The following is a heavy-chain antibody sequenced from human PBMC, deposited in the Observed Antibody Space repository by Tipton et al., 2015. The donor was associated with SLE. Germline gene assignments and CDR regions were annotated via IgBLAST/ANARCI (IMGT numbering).Heavy chain of an antibody. CDR3: AKEYYDFWSGSYYYYGMDV. Sequence: QFGAEVKKPGASVKVSCKASGYTFTGYYMHWVRQAPGQGLEWMGRINPNSGGTNYAQKFQGRVTMTRDTSISTAYMELSRLRSDDTAVYYCAKEYYDFWSGSYYYYGMDVWGQGTTVTVSS. CDR2: INPNSGGT. V-gene: IGHV1-2*06. CDR1: GYTFTGYY. D-gene: IGHD3-3*01. J-gene: IGHJ6*02.